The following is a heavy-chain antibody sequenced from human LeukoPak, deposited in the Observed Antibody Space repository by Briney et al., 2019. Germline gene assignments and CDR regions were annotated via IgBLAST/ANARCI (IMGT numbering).Heavy chain of an antibody. J-gene: IGHJ5*02. Sequence: SETLSLTCAVYGGSFSGYYWSWIRQPPGKGLEWIGEINHSGSTNYNPSLKSRVTISVDTSKNQFSLKLSSVTAADTAVYYCARGNYDFWSGYYRSNWFDPWGQGTLVIVSS. CDR3: ARGNYDFWSGYYRSNWFDP. CDR1: GGSFSGYY. V-gene: IGHV4-34*01. CDR2: INHSGST. D-gene: IGHD3-3*01.